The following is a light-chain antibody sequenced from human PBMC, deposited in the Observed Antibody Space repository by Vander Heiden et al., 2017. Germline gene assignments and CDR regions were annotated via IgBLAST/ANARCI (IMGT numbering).Light chain of an antibody. J-gene: IGKJ2*01. CDR2: AAS. Sequence: DIQMSKTPSSLSASVGDRDTITCQASQSISSYLNWYQQKPGKAPKLLIYAASSLQSGVPSRFSGSGSGTDFTLTISSLQPEDFATYYCQQFYSTLLTFGQGTKLEIK. CDR3: QQFYSTLLT. CDR1: QSISSY. V-gene: IGKV1-39*01.